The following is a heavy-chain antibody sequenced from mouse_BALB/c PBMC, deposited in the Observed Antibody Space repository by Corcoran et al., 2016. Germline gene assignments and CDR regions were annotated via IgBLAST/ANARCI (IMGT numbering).Heavy chain of an antibody. D-gene: IGHD2-14*01. CDR3: ARHAYSRDGGCAY. CDR2: FYPRSKTT. CDR1: GYTFTEYT. Sequence: VQLQQSGAELVKAGASVKLSCTASGYTFTEYTIHWVKQRSGQGLEWIGWFYPRSKTTKYNEKFKDKATLTADKSSSTVYMELSRLTSEDSAVDFCARHAYSRDGGCAYWGQGTLVTVSA. J-gene: IGHJ3*01. V-gene: IGHV1-62-2*01.